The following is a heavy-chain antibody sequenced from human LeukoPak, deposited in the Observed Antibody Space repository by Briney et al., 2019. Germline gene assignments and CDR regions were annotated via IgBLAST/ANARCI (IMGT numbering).Heavy chain of an antibody. CDR2: IYHSGST. D-gene: IGHD1-14*01. V-gene: IGHV4-38-2*02. CDR1: GYSISSGYY. CDR3: ARVPSGFAPLNAFDI. J-gene: IGHJ3*02. Sequence: SETLSLTCTVSGYSISSGYYWGWIRQPPGKGLEWIGSIYHSGSTYYNPSLKSRVTISVDTSKNQFSLKLSSVTAADTAVYYCARVPSGFAPLNAFDIWGQGTMVTVSS.